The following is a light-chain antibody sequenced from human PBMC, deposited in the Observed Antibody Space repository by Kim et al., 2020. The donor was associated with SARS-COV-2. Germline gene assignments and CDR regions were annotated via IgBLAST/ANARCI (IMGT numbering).Light chain of an antibody. CDR2: AAS. CDR3: QQSHSTLYT. CDR1: QSISNY. J-gene: IGKJ2*01. Sequence: ASVGDRVTITCRASQSISNYVNWYQQTPGRAPNLLIYAASKLQSGVSSRFSGSGSGTDFTLTITSLRPEDFATYYCQQSHSTLYTFGQGTKLEI. V-gene: IGKV1-39*01.